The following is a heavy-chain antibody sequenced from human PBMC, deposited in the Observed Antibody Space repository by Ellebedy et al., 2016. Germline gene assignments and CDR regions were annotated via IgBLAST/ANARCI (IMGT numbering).Heavy chain of an antibody. Sequence: GESLKISXAASGFTFSSYAMSWVRQAPGKGLEWVSAISGSGGSTYYADSVKGRFTISRDNSKNTVYLQMNSLRAEDTAVYYCARGLRYFDGDAFDIWGQGTMVTVSS. CDR1: GFTFSSYA. CDR2: ISGSGGST. J-gene: IGHJ3*02. D-gene: IGHD3-9*01. V-gene: IGHV3-23*01. CDR3: ARGLRYFDGDAFDI.